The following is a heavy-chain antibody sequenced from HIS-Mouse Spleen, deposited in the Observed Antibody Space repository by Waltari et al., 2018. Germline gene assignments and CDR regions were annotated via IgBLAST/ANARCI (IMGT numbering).Heavy chain of an antibody. CDR2: INPNGGGT. CDR1: GYTFTGYY. V-gene: IGHV1-2*02. D-gene: IGHD1-26*01. Sequence: QVQLVQSGAEVKKPGASVKVSCKASGYTFTGYYMHWVRQAPGQGLEWMGWINPNGGGTNYAQKFQGRVTMTRDTSISTAYMELSRLRSDDTAVYYCAEVDGTTHAFDIWGQGTMVTVSS. J-gene: IGHJ3*02. CDR3: AEVDGTTHAFDI.